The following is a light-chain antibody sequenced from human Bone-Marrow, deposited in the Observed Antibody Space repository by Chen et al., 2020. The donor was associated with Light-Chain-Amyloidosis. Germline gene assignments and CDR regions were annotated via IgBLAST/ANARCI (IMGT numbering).Light chain of an antibody. CDR2: EDA. V-gene: IGLV6-57*01. J-gene: IGLJ3*02. Sequence: NFLLTPPHSVSESPGKAGIISCTRSSGSIATNYGQWYQQRPGSSPTTVIYEDAQRPSGVPDRFSGSIDRSSNSASLTSSGLKTEDEADYYCQSYQGSSQGVFGGGTKLTVL. CDR3: QSYQGSSQGV. CDR1: SGSIATNY.